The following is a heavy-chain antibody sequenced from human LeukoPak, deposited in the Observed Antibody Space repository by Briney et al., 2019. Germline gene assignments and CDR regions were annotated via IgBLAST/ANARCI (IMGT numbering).Heavy chain of an antibody. CDR1: GGSISSYF. Sequence: SETLSLTCTVSGGSISSYFWSWIRQPPGKGLEWIGHIYYSGSNNYNPSLKSRVTISVDTSKNQFSLTLSSVTAADTAVYYCARQYCSSTNCYYFDYWGQGTLVTVSS. V-gene: IGHV4-59*01. CDR3: ARQYCSSTNCYYFDY. D-gene: IGHD2-2*01. CDR2: IYYSGSN. J-gene: IGHJ4*02.